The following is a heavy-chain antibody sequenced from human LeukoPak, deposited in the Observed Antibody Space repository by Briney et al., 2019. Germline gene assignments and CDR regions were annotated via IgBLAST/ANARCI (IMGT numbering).Heavy chain of an antibody. CDR3: ARDRPDISYYYGMDV. J-gene: IGHJ6*02. CDR1: GGSISSYY. Sequence: PSETLSLTCTVSGGSISSYYWSWIRQPPGKGLEWIGYIYYSGSTNYNPSPKSRVTISVDTSKNQFSLKLSSVTAADTAVYYCARDRPDISYYYGMDVWGQGTTVTVSS. D-gene: IGHD2-15*01. CDR2: IYYSGST. V-gene: IGHV4-59*01.